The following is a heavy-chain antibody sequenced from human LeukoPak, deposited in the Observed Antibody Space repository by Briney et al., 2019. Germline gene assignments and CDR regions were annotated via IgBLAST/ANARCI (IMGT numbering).Heavy chain of an antibody. J-gene: IGHJ6*03. CDR2: ISSSSSYI. D-gene: IGHD3-16*01. V-gene: IGHV3-21*01. CDR3: ARRAVVWYYYYMDV. CDR1: GFSFDDYG. Sequence: GGSLRLSCAASGFSFDDYGMSWVRQAPGKGLEWVSSISSSSSYIYYADSVKGRFTISRDNAKNSLYLQMNSLRAEDTAVYYCARRAVVWYYYYMDVWGKGTTVTVSS.